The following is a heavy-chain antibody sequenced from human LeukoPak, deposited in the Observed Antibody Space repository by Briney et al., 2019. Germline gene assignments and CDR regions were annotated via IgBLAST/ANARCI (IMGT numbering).Heavy chain of an antibody. CDR1: GGSISSYY. Sequence: SETLSLTCTVSGGSISSYYWSWIRQPPGKGLEWIGYIYYSGSTNYNPSLKSRVTISVDTSKNQFSLKLSSVTAADTAVYYCARGSIAVADTQYNWFDPWGQGTLVTVSS. D-gene: IGHD6-19*01. CDR2: IYYSGST. V-gene: IGHV4-59*01. J-gene: IGHJ5*02. CDR3: ARGSIAVADTQYNWFDP.